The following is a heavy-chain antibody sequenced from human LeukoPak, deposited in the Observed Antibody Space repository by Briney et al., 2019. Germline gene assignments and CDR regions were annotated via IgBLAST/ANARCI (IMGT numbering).Heavy chain of an antibody. V-gene: IGHV3-21*04. CDR3: AKDRGYDSSGYYDY. D-gene: IGHD3-22*01. CDR1: GVTFSSYS. Sequence: GGSLRLSCAASGVTFSSYSMNWVRQAPGKGLEWVSSISSRSTYIYYADSVKGRFTISRDNAKNSLYLQMNSLRAEDTALYYCAKDRGYDSSGYYDYWGQGTLVTVSS. CDR2: ISSRSTYI. J-gene: IGHJ4*02.